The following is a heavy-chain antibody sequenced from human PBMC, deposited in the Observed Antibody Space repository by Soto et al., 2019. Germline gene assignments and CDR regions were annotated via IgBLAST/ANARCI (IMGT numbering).Heavy chain of an antibody. CDR1: GFTFSSYA. J-gene: IGHJ4*02. V-gene: IGHV3-23*01. CDR3: AKDQRQLRYFDWLFDY. CDR2: ISGSGGST. D-gene: IGHD3-9*01. Sequence: EVQLLESGGGLVQPGGSLRLSCAASGFTFSSYAMSWVRQAPGKGLEWVSAISGSGGSTYYADSVKGRFTISRDNSKNTLYLQMNSLRAEDTAVYYCAKDQRQLRYFDWLFDYWGQGNLVTVSS.